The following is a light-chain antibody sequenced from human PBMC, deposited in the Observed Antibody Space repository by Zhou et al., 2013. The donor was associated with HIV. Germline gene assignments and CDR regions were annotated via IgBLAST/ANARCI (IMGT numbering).Light chain of an antibody. CDR2: AAS. V-gene: IGKV1-39*01. Sequence: IQLTQSPSSLSASVGDRVTITCRASQDIRDFLAWFQQRPGKAPKLLIFAASSLQSGVPSRFSASGSGTTFTLTINGLQPEDFATYYCQQSYGRMWTFGQGTNVEI. CDR3: QQSYGRMWT. J-gene: IGKJ1*01. CDR1: QDIRDF.